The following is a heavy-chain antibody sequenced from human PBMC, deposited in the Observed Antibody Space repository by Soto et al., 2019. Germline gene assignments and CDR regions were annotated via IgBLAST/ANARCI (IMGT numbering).Heavy chain of an antibody. D-gene: IGHD3-10*01. CDR1: GFTFSGSA. V-gene: IGHV3-73*01. CDR3: TRQVLLWFGDQYDAFAI. Sequence: EVQLVESGGGLVQPGGSLKLSCAASGFTFSGSAMHWVRQASGKGLEWVGRIRSKANSYATAYAASVKVRFTISRDDSKNTAYLQMNSLKTEDTAVYYCTRQVLLWFGDQYDAFAIWGQGTMVTVSS. CDR2: IRSKANSYAT. J-gene: IGHJ3*02.